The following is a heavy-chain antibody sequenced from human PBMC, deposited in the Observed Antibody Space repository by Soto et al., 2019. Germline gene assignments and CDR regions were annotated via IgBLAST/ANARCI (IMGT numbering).Heavy chain of an antibody. CDR1: GASIGSDGSP. Sequence: SDTLSLTSAVSGASIGSDGSPPSCIRQPRGKGQERIGYMYKSGRSNYKTSLKNRVTKPVEKSKNQISLKLSAVTAVDTAVYYCARATQYYFDTSGYPTGPHFAFDIWGQGTMVT. J-gene: IGHJ3*02. CDR3: ARATQYYFDTSGYPTGPHFAFDI. V-gene: IGHV4-30-2*01. CDR2: MYKSGRS. D-gene: IGHD3-22*01.